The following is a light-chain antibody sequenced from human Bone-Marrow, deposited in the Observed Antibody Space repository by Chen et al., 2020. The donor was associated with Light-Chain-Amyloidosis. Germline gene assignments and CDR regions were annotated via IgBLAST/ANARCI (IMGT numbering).Light chain of an antibody. J-gene: IGKJ1*01. CDR1: QSVSNN. CDR3: QQYNNRPPWT. V-gene: IGKV3-15*01. Sequence: EIVMTQSPVTLSASPGETVTLSCRASQSVSNNLAWYQQEPGQAPRLLIYGISARAAGVPARFSGSGSGTDFTLTITSLQSDDFAVYFCQQYNNRPPWTFGQGTTVE. CDR2: GIS.